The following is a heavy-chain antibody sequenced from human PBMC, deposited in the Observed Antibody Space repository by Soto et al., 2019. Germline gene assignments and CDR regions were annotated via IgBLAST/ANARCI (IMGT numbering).Heavy chain of an antibody. V-gene: IGHV4-4*02. D-gene: IGHD3-10*01. Sequence: PSETLSLTCAVSGGSISTSNWWSWVRQPPGKGLEWIGEVYHSGSTNYNPSFKSRVAMSVDKSKNQFSLKLNSVTAADTAVYYCARVGYYGSGSLDAFDIWGQGTMVTVSS. CDR3: ARVGYYGSGSLDAFDI. CDR1: GGSISTSNW. J-gene: IGHJ3*02. CDR2: VYHSGST.